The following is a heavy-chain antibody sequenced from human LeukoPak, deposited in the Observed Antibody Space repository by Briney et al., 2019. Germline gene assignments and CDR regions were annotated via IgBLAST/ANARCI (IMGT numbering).Heavy chain of an antibody. CDR2: IWYDGSNE. J-gene: IGHJ4*02. CDR3: ARDYDWAFDF. CDR1: GFTFSNYG. V-gene: IGHV3-33*01. Sequence: GGSLRLSCAASGFTFSNYGMHWVRQAPGKGLEWVAVIWYDGSNEYYADSVKGRFIISRDNAKNSLFLQMNDLRDEDTAVYYCARDYDWAFDFWGQGTRVTVSS. D-gene: IGHD3-9*01.